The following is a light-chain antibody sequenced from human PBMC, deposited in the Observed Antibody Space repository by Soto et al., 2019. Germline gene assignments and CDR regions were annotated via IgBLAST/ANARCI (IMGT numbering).Light chain of an antibody. V-gene: IGLV1-40*01. CDR1: SSNIGAGYD. CDR3: QSYDSSLSGWV. J-gene: IGLJ3*02. Sequence: QSVLTQPPSVSGAPGQRVTISCGGSSSNIGAGYDVHWYQQLPGTAPKLLIFANSNRPSGVPDRFTASKSAPSASLAITGLQAEDEADYYCQSYDSSLSGWVFGGGTKLTVL. CDR2: ANS.